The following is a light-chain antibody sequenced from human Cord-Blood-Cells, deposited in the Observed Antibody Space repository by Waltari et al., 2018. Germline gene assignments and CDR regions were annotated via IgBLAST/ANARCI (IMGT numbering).Light chain of an antibody. J-gene: IGKJ5*01. CDR1: QSVLYSSNNKNY. Sequence: DIVMTQSPDSLAVSLGERATINCKSSQSVLYSSNNKNYLAWYQRNPEQPPKLLIYWAATRESGGPDRFSGSGSGTDFTLTISSLQAEDVAVYYCQQYYSTPITFGQGTRLEIK. CDR2: WAA. CDR3: QQYYSTPIT. V-gene: IGKV4-1*01.